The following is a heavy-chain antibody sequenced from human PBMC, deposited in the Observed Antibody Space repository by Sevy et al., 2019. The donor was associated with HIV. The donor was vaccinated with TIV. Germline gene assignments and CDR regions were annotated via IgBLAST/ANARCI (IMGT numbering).Heavy chain of an antibody. J-gene: IGHJ3*02. D-gene: IGHD3-9*01. CDR3: SRHSVPVRYFDWFPATGDAFDI. CDR1: GGSISSSSYY. V-gene: IGHV4-39*01. Sequence: SETLSLTCTVSGGSISSSSYYWGWIRQPPGKGLEWIGSIYYSGSTYYNPSLKSRVTISVDTSKNQFSLRLSSVTAADTAVYYFSRHSVPVRYFDWFPATGDAFDIWGQGTMVTVSS. CDR2: IYYSGST.